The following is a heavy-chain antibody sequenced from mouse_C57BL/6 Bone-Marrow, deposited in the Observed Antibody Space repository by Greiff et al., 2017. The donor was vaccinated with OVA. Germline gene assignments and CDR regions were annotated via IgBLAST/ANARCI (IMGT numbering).Heavy chain of an antibody. Sequence: EVKLMESGEGLVKPGGSLKLSCAASGFTFSSYAMSWVRQTPEKRLEWVAYISSGGDYIYYADTVKGRFTISRDNARNTLYLQMSSLKSEDTAMYYCTRGGGTMITYFDYWGQGTTLTVSS. J-gene: IGHJ2*01. CDR2: ISSGGDYI. D-gene: IGHD2-4*01. V-gene: IGHV5-9-1*02. CDR1: GFTFSSYA. CDR3: TRGGGTMITYFDY.